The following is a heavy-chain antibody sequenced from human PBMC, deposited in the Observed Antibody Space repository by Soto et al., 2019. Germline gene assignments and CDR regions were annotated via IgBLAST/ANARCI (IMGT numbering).Heavy chain of an antibody. J-gene: IGHJ6*03. CDR3: ARGSWDDGSRHSYMDV. V-gene: IGHV6-1*01. CDR2: TYYRSKWYF. Sequence: QVQLQLSGPGLVTPSQTLSLTCAISGDSVSSNSAGWNWIRQTPSRGLEWLGRTYYRSKWYFNYSVSVESRITTHPDTSKNQFSLQLSSVTPDDTAVYYCARGSWDDGSRHSYMDVWGKGTTVTVSS. CDR1: GDSVSSNSAG. D-gene: IGHD1-1*01.